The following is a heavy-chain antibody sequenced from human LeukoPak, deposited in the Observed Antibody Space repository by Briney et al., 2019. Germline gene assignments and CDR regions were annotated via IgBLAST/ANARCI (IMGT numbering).Heavy chain of an antibody. Sequence: ASVKVSCKVSGYTLTELSMHWVRQAPGKGLEWMGGFDPEDGETIYARKFQGRVTMTEDTSTDTAYMELSSLRSEDTAVYYCATIPGFYDSRPCWGQGTLVTVSS. J-gene: IGHJ4*02. D-gene: IGHD3-22*01. V-gene: IGHV1-24*01. CDR1: GYTLTELS. CDR2: FDPEDGET. CDR3: ATIPGFYDSRPC.